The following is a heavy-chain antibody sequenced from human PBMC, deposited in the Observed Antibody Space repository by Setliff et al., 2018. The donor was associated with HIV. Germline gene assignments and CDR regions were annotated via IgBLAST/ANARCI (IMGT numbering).Heavy chain of an antibody. D-gene: IGHD3-16*01. CDR1: GGSSSSGY. J-gene: IGHJ4*02. CDR3: ATIKPGGASFDN. Sequence: PSETLSPTCAVSGGSSSSGYWSWIRQPPGKGLEWLGYIHNSGRTSYNPSLRSRLSMSVDTPNNQLSLQLSSVTAADTAIYYCATIKPGGASFDNWGQGTLVTVSS. CDR2: IHNSGRT. V-gene: IGHV4-59*04.